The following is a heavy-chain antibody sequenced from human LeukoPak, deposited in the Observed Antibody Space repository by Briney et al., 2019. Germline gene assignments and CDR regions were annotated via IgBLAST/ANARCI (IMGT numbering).Heavy chain of an antibody. J-gene: IGHJ3*02. V-gene: IGHV3-64*01. CDR2: ISSNGGST. CDR3: ARFTRNGSGSYYAFDI. D-gene: IGHD3-10*01. CDR1: GFTFSSYA. Sequence: GGSLRLSCAASGFTFSSYAMHWVRQAPGKGLEYVSAISSNGGSTYYANSVKGRFTISRDNSKNPLYLQMGSLRAEDMAVYYCARFTRNGSGSYYAFDIWGQGTMVTVSS.